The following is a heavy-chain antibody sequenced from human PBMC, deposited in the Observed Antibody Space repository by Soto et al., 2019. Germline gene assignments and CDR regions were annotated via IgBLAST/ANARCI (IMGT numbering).Heavy chain of an antibody. D-gene: IGHD1-20*01. CDR1: QFSFRSYA. Sequence: GESLRLSCAASQFSFRSYAMHWIRQSPGKGLEWVAVISFDGNSLHYADSVRDRFTISRDNSKNTLYLQMNSLRAEDTAVYYCFNWNHAPYWGQGTLVTVSS. CDR2: ISFDGNSL. V-gene: IGHV3-30-3*01. J-gene: IGHJ4*02. CDR3: FNWNHAPY.